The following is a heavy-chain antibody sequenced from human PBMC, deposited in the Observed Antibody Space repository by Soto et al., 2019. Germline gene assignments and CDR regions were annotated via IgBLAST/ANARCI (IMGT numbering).Heavy chain of an antibody. Sequence: QVQLVQSGAEVKTPGSSVKVSCLASRGTFNRYAINWVRQAPGHGLEWLGALVPQFGTPNYAQKFQDRVTIVADESTTANSMELRGLTSDDTAVYYCARQNRDTPMVPFDVWGQGTLVTVSS. D-gene: IGHD5-18*01. CDR3: ARQNRDTPMVPFDV. CDR2: LVPQFGTP. J-gene: IGHJ4*02. CDR1: RGTFNRYA. V-gene: IGHV1-69*01.